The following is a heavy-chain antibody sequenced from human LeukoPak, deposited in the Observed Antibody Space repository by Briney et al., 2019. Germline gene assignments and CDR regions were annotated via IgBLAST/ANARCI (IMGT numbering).Heavy chain of an antibody. J-gene: IGHJ4*02. D-gene: IGHD3-10*01. CDR3: ARDEVWFGELLSTTSVDY. Sequence: GGSLRLSCAASGFTFSSYEMNWVRQAPGKGLEWVSSISSSSSYIYYADSVKGRFTISRDNAKNSLYLQMNSLRAEDTAVYYCARDEVWFGELLSTTSVDYWGQGTLVTVSS. V-gene: IGHV3-21*01. CDR1: GFTFSSYE. CDR2: ISSSSSYI.